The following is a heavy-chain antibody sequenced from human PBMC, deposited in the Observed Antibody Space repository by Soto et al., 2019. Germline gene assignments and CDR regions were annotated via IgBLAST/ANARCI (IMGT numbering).Heavy chain of an antibody. J-gene: IGHJ4*02. CDR3: ARHTTGIYREIEY. CDR1: GYSFTNYW. V-gene: IGHV5-51*01. CDR2: IYPGDSDT. D-gene: IGHD1-1*01. Sequence: LGESLQISCEGSGYSFTNYWIGCVRQMPGKGLEWMGIIYPGDSDTRYSPSFQGQVTISADKSISTAYLQWSSLKTSDTAMYYCARHTTGIYREIEYWGEGTLVTVSS.